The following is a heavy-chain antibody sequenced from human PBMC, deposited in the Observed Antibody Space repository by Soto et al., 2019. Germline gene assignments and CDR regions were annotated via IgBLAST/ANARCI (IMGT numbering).Heavy chain of an antibody. CDR3: ASPPTTGNYYYYGMDV. D-gene: IGHD4-17*01. J-gene: IGHJ6*02. V-gene: IGHV1-69*12. CDR1: GGTFSSYA. CDR2: IIPIFGTA. Sequence: QVQLVQSGAEINKHGSSVKVSCKASGGTFSSYAISWVRQAPGQGLEWMGGIIPIFGTANYAQKFQGRVTITADESTSTAYMELSSLRSEDTAVYYCASPPTTGNYYYYGMDVWGQGTTVTVSS.